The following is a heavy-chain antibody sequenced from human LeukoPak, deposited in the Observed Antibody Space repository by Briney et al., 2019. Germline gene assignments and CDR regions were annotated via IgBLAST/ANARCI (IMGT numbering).Heavy chain of an antibody. V-gene: IGHV1-18*01. CDR3: ARDGDTYQYDSSGP. CDR2: ISAYNGNT. D-gene: IGHD3-22*01. CDR1: GYIFTDYD. Sequence: GASVKVSCKASGYIFTDYDISWVRQAPGQGLERMGWISAYNGNTNYAQNLQGRVTMTTDTFTSTAYMELRSLRSDDTAVYYCARDGDTYQYDSSGPWGQGTLVTVSS. J-gene: IGHJ5*02.